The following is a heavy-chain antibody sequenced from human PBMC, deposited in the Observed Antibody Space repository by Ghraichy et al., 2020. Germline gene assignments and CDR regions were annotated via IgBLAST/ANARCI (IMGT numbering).Heavy chain of an antibody. D-gene: IGHD3-10*01. CDR1: GYTFTSYD. Sequence: ASVKVSCKASGYTFTSYDINWVRQATGQGLEWMGGMNPNSGNTGYAQKFQGRVTMTRNTSISTAYMELSSLRSEDTAVYYCARGGVEGDLFPVDYWGQGTLVTVSS. V-gene: IGHV1-8*01. CDR3: ARGGVEGDLFPVDY. CDR2: MNPNSGNT. J-gene: IGHJ4*02.